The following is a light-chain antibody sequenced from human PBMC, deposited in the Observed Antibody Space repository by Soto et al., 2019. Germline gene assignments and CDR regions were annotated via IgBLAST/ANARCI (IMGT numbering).Light chain of an antibody. CDR1: QDISSY. CDR3: QQYDNYPLT. Sequence: DIQMTQSPSSLSASVGDRVTITCRASQDISSYLAWFQQKPGKPPKSLIYAASSVQSGVPSKFSGRESGTDFTLTINSLQPEDFATYYCQQYDNYPLTFGGGTKVELK. V-gene: IGKV1-16*02. J-gene: IGKJ4*01. CDR2: AAS.